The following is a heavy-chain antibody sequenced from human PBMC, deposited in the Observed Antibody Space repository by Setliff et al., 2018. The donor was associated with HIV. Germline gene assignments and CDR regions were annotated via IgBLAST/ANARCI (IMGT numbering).Heavy chain of an antibody. CDR3: ARGQGCGGGCHYAFEM. D-gene: IGHD2-21*02. J-gene: IGHJ3*02. CDR2: YYNGGT. V-gene: IGHV4-59*08. Sequence: SETLSLTCTVSGTSINSHYWNWVRQSPAKGLEWIGYYYNGGTSYNPSLQSRVTISVDTPKNQFSLHLNSVTAADTAVYYCARGQGCGGGCHYAFEMWGQGTMVTVSS. CDR1: GTSINSHY.